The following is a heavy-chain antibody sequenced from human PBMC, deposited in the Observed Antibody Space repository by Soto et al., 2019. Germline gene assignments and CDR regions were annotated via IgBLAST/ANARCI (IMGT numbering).Heavy chain of an antibody. CDR3: ARELPHMITFGGAPLVSPGAFDI. CDR2: IYYSGST. J-gene: IGHJ3*02. D-gene: IGHD3-16*01. Sequence: TLSLTCTVSGGSTSSYYWSWIRQPPGKGLEWIGYIYYSGSTNYNPSLKSRVTISVDTSKNQFSLKLSSVTAADTAVYYCARELPHMITFGGAPLVSPGAFDIWGQGTMVTVSS. CDR1: GGSTSSYY. V-gene: IGHV4-59*01.